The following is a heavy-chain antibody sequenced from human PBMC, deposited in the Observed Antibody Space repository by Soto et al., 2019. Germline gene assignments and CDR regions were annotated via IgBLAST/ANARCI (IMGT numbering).Heavy chain of an antibody. CDR3: AAGGAVMSYRDYYYAMDV. CDR2: VSGDNGNT. Sequence: QIQLVQSGAEVRKPGASVKVSCKASSYTFTSHGFSWVRQAPGQGFEWMGWVSGDNGNTKYEQKCQGGVGRARGTSRGTVDMELRSLRADDTALYEWAAGGAVMSYRDYYYAMDVWGQGSTVIVSS. D-gene: IGHD1-26*01. J-gene: IGHJ6*02. V-gene: IGHV1-18*04. CDR1: SYTFTSHG.